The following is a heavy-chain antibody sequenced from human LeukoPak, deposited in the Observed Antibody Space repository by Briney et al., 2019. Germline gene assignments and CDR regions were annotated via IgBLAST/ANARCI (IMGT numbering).Heavy chain of an antibody. Sequence: SETLSLTCTVSGGSISSSSYYWSWIRQPPGKGLEWIGYIYYSGSTNYNPSLKSRVTISVDTSKNQFSLKLSSVTAADTAVYYCARHPNGYSSSWYVGIKYYFDYWGQGTLVTVSS. D-gene: IGHD6-13*01. CDR1: GGSISSSSYY. J-gene: IGHJ4*02. CDR2: IYYSGST. CDR3: ARHPNGYSSSWYVGIKYYFDY. V-gene: IGHV4-61*01.